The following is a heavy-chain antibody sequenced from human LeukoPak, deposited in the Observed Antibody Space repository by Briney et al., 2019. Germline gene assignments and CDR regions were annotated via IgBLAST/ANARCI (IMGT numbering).Heavy chain of an antibody. V-gene: IGHV3-23*01. D-gene: IGHD6-25*01. J-gene: IGHJ4*01. CDR2: ISTRGDDT. CDR1: GFAFDNYV. CDR3: AKGSGTSRPYYLDY. Sequence: GGSLRLSCAASGFAFDNYVMTWVRQAPGKGLDWFSAISTRGDDTYYADSVRGRFTISRDNSKSTLYLQMTSLTAEDTAIYYCAKGSGTSRPYYLDYWGRGTLVTVSS.